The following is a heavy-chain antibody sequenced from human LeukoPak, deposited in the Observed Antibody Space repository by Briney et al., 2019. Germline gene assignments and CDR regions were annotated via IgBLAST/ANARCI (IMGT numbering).Heavy chain of an antibody. CDR2: ISSNGDST. D-gene: IGHD5-24*01. CDR3: VKDRWINY. CDR1: GINFSSHA. Sequence: GSLRLSCSVSGINFSSHAKHWGRPAPRKGLQYVSSISSNGDSTYYAASVKGRFTISRDNSKSTLYLQMSSLRAEDTAVYYCVKDRWINYWGQGALVTVSS. V-gene: IGHV3-64D*06. J-gene: IGHJ4*02.